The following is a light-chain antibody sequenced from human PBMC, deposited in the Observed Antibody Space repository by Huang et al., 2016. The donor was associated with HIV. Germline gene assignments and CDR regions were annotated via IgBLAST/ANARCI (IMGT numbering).Light chain of an antibody. V-gene: IGKV4-1*01. CDR1: QSVLYSSNNENY. CDR3: QQFYSTLT. Sequence: DIVMTQSSDSLAVSLGERATIHCKSSQSVLYSSNNENYLAWYQQKPGQPPNLLIYRASTRESGVPDRFSGSGSGTDFTLTISSLQAEDVAVYYCQQFYSTLTFGQGTKVEIK. J-gene: IGKJ1*01. CDR2: RAS.